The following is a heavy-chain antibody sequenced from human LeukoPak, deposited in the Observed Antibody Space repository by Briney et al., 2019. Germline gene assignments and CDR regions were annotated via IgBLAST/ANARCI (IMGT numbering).Heavy chain of an antibody. J-gene: IGHJ4*02. CDR3: TTSEGGFGGVIAR. D-gene: IGHD3-16*02. CDR2: KRKTDGGTT. CDR1: GFTFSNAW. V-gene: IGHV3-15*01. Sequence: GGSLRLSCAASGFTFSNAWMTWVRQAPGKGLEWVGLKRKTDGGTTGYAAPVKGRFTISRDDSKNTVYLQMNSLKTEDTAVYFCTTSEGGFGGVIARWGQGTLVTVSS.